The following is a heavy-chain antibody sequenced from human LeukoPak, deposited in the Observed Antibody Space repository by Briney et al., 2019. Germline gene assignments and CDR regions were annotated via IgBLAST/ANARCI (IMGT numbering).Heavy chain of an antibody. Sequence: PGGSLRLSCAASGFTFSSYWMSWVRQAPGKGLEWVANIKQDGSEKYYVDSVKGRFTISRDNSKNTLYLQMNSLRAEDTAVYYCAKAGHYYYDSSVYYYFDYGGQGTLVPVSS. CDR3: AKAGHYYYDSSVYYYFDY. CDR2: IKQDGSEK. CDR1: GFTFSSYW. J-gene: IGHJ4*02. V-gene: IGHV3-7*01. D-gene: IGHD3-22*01.